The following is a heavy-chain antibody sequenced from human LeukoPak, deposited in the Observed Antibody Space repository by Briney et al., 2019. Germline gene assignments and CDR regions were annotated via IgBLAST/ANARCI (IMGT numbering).Heavy chain of an antibody. J-gene: IGHJ4*02. CDR2: ISSSSSYI. CDR1: GFTFSSYS. Sequence: GGSLRLSCAASGFTFSSYSMNWVRQAPGKGLEWVSSISSSSSYIYYADSVKGRFTISRDNAKNSLYLQMNSLRAEDTAVYYCASDYYGSGSYDYWGQGTLVTVSS. D-gene: IGHD3-10*01. V-gene: IGHV3-21*01. CDR3: ASDYYGSGSYDY.